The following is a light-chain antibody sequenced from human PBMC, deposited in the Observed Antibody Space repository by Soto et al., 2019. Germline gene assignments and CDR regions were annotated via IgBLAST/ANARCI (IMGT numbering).Light chain of an antibody. CDR2: DVN. Sequence: QSALTQPASVSGSPGQSITISCTGTSSDVGGYNFVSWYQQHPGKAPKLMIYDVNNRPSGVSNRFSASKSGNTASLTISGLQAEDEADYYCSSYTSSSTLYVFGTGTKLTVL. J-gene: IGLJ1*01. CDR1: SSDVGGYNF. CDR3: SSYTSSSTLYV. V-gene: IGLV2-14*01.